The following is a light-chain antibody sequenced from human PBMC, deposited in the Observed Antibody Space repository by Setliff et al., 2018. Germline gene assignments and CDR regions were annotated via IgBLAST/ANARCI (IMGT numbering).Light chain of an antibody. CDR2: EVS. J-gene: IGLJ1*01. CDR3: SSYTSTSLYV. V-gene: IGLV2-14*01. CDR1: SSDVGYYNY. Sequence: QSALTQPASVSGSPGQSITISCTGTSSDVGYYNYVSWYQQHPGKAPKLMIYEVSNRPSGVSNRFSGSKSGNTASLTISGLQAEDEADYYCSSYTSTSLYVFAAGTKVTVL.